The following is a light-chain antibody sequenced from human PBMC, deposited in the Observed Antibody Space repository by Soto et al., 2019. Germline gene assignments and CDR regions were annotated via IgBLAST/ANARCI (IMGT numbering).Light chain of an antibody. CDR1: QGISSY. CDR2: ATS. CDR3: QQLNSYPLLT. Sequence: DIQLTQSPPFLSASVGDRVTITCRASQGISSYFAWYQQKPGKAPKLLIYATSTLQSGVPSRFSDRGSGTEFTLTISSLQPEDVATYYGQQLNSYPLLTFGGGTKVEIK. J-gene: IGKJ4*02. V-gene: IGKV1-9*01.